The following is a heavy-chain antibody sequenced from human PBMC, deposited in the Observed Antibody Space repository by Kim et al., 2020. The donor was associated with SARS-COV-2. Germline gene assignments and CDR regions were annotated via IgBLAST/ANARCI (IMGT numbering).Heavy chain of an antibody. CDR1: GFTFSSYW. D-gene: IGHD5-12*01. CDR3: ARSSGQWLRPGLKYYYYYGMDV. V-gene: IGHV3-7*01. J-gene: IGHJ6*02. CDR2: IKQDGSEK. Sequence: GGSLRLSCAASGFTFSSYWMSWVRQAPGKGLEWVANIKQDGSEKYYVDSVKGRFTISRDNAKNSLYLQMNSLRAEDTAVYYCARSSGQWLRPGLKYYYYYGMDVWGQGTTVTVSS.